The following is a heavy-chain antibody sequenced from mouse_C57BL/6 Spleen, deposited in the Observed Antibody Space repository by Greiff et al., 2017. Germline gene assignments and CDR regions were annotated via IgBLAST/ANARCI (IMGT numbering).Heavy chain of an antibody. V-gene: IGHV1-80*01. CDR1: GYAFSSYW. D-gene: IGHD4-1*01. CDR2: ICPGDGDT. CDR3: ARPWDGDYFDY. J-gene: IGHJ2*01. Sequence: VQLQQSGAELVKPGASVKISCKASGYAFSSYWMNWVKQRPGKGLEWIGQICPGDGDTNYNGKFQGKATLTADKPSCTAYMQLRSLNSENSAVYFCARPWDGDYFDYWGQGTTLTVSS.